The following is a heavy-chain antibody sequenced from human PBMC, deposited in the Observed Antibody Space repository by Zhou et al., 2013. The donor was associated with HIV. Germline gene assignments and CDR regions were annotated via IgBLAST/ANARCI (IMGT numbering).Heavy chain of an antibody. CDR3: ARGRSSGRFGELNY. CDR1: GYTFTSYA. CDR2: INAGNGNT. D-gene: IGHD3-10*01. Sequence: QVQLVQSGAEVKKPGASVKVSCKASGYTFTSYAMHWVRQAPGQRLEWMGWINAGNGNTKYSQKFQGRVTITRDTSASTAYMELRSLRSDDTAVYYCARGRSSGRFGELNYWGQGNPGSPSPQ. V-gene: IGHV1-3*01. J-gene: IGHJ4*02.